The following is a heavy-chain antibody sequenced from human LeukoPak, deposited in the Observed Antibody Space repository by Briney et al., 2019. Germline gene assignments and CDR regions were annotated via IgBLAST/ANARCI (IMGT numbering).Heavy chain of an antibody. Sequence: SETLSLTCTVSGGSISTYYWSWIRQPPGKGLEWIAYIDYRGSTTYIPSLKSRVTISVDTSRNQFSLKLSSVTAADTAVYYCARSRSGYSYDHAAFEIWGQGTMVTVSS. V-gene: IGHV4-59*01. D-gene: IGHD5-18*01. J-gene: IGHJ3*02. CDR2: IDYRGST. CDR1: GGSISTYY. CDR3: ARSRSGYSYDHAAFEI.